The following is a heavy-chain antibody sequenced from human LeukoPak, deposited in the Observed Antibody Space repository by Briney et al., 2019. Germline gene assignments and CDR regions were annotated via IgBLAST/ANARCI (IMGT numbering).Heavy chain of an antibody. D-gene: IGHD5-18*01. CDR3: ARAVGMQLWPHYFDC. CDR2: IKQDGSEE. J-gene: IGHJ4*02. Sequence: GGSLRLSCAASGSTFSRYWMSWVRRAPGTGLEWVANIKQDGSEEYYVDSVKGRFTISRDNTKNSLYLQMNSLRADDTAVYYCARAVGMQLWPHYFDCWGQGTLVTVSS. V-gene: IGHV3-7*05. CDR1: GSTFSRYW.